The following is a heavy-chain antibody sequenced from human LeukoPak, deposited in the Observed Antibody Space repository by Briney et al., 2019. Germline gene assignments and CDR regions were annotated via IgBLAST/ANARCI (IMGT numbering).Heavy chain of an antibody. CDR3: ARYALGYCSGGSCYSTPYFDY. V-gene: IGHV4-34*01. J-gene: IGHJ4*02. D-gene: IGHD2-15*01. CDR1: GGSFSGYY. CDR2: INHSGST. Sequence: KPSETLSLTCAVYGGSFSGYYWSWIRQPPGKGLEWIGEINHSGSTNYNPSLKSRVTISVDTSKNQFSLKLSSVTAADTAVYYCARYALGYCSGGSCYSTPYFDYWGQGTLVTVSS.